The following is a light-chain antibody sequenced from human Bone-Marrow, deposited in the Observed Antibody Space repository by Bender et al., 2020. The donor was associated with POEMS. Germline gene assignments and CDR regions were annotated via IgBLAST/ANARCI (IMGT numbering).Light chain of an antibody. CDR1: SSDVGSHDR. Sequence: QPALTQPPSVSGSPGQSVTISCTGTSSDVGSHDRVCWYQQTPGTAPKLMIYEVNNRPSGVPDRFAGSKSGNTASLTISGLQTEDEADYYCSSYTTNSGLVFGGGTKLTVL. J-gene: IGLJ3*02. V-gene: IGLV2-18*02. CDR2: EVN. CDR3: SSYTTNSGLV.